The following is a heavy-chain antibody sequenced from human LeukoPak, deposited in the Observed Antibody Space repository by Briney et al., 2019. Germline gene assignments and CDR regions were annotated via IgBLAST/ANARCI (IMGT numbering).Heavy chain of an antibody. CDR2: IYHSGST. V-gene: IGHV4-38-2*02. J-gene: IGHJ5*02. Sequence: SETLSLTCTVSGYSISSGYYWGWIRQPPGKGLEWIGSIYHSGSTYYNPSLKSRVTISVDTSKNQFSLKLSSVTAADTAVYYCARPPYSSGLGGNWFDPWGQGTLVTVSS. D-gene: IGHD6-19*01. CDR1: GYSISSGYY. CDR3: ARPPYSSGLGGNWFDP.